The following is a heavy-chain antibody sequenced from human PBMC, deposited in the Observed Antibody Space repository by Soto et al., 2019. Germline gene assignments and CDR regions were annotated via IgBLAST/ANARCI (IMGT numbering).Heavy chain of an antibody. V-gene: IGHV3-23*01. J-gene: IGHJ4*02. Sequence: GGSLRLSCAASGFTSTNYIMAWVRQAPGKGLQWVSTITAGGGSTYYAESVKGRFTISRDSSQNKVFLHMNSLRSEDTALYYCAKGSSSWYYFDSWGQGTPVTVSS. CDR2: ITAGGGST. D-gene: IGHD6-13*01. CDR3: AKGSSSWYYFDS. CDR1: GFTSTNYI.